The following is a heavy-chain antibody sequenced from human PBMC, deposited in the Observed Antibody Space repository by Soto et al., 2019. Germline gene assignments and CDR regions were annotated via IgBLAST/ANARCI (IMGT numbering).Heavy chain of an antibody. J-gene: IGHJ4*02. V-gene: IGHV3-74*03. CDR3: VRDSHANFDF. Sequence: GGSLRLSCGASGFTLSSFFMHWVRQGPGKGLVWVSRISNDGSTTTYADSVKGRFTISRDNAKNTLYLQMNSLRAEDTAVYFCVRDSHANFDFWGQGTLVTVSS. CDR2: ISNDGSTT. CDR1: GFTLSSFF.